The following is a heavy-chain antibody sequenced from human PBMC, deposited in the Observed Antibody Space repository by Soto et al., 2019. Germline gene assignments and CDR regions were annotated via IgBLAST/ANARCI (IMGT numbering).Heavy chain of an antibody. CDR1: GGSISSGGYY. V-gene: IGHV4-31*03. D-gene: IGHD6-6*01. Sequence: QVQLQESGPGLVKPSQTLSLTCTVSGGSISSGGYYWSWIRQHPGKGLEWIGYIYYSGSTYYNPSSRSRVTISVDTSKNQFSLKLSSVTAADTAVYYCARVGLDSSSSAPHWFDPWGQGTLVTVSS. CDR2: IYYSGST. CDR3: ARVGLDSSSSAPHWFDP. J-gene: IGHJ5*02.